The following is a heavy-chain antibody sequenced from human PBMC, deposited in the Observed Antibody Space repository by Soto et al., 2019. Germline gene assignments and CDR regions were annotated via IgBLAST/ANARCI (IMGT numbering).Heavy chain of an antibody. Sequence: QVQLVESGGGVVQPGRSLRLSCAASGFTFSSYGMHWVRQAPGKGLEWVAVISYDGSNKYYADSVKGRFTISRDNSKNTLYLQMNSLRAEDTAVYYCAKDLELVADTAMEPADYWGQGTLVTVSS. D-gene: IGHD5-18*01. CDR2: ISYDGSNK. CDR3: AKDLELVADTAMEPADY. CDR1: GFTFSSYG. V-gene: IGHV3-30*18. J-gene: IGHJ4*02.